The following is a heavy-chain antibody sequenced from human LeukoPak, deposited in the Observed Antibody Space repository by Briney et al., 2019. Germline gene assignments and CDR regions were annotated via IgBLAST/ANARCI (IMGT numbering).Heavy chain of an antibody. J-gene: IGHJ6*03. D-gene: IGHD2/OR15-2a*01. CDR1: GFTFDDYA. CDR2: ITWDGGST. CDR3: AKDRAARGRGNYFYMDV. V-gene: IGHV3-43D*03. Sequence: PGGSLRLSCAASGFTFDDYAMHWVRQASGKGLEWVSHITWDGGSTHYADSVEGRFTISGDNRENSLYLQMNSLRPEDTALYYCAKDRAARGRGNYFYMDVWGKGTTVTVSS.